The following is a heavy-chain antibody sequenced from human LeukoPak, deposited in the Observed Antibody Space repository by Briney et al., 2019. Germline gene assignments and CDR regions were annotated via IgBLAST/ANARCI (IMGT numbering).Heavy chain of an antibody. CDR1: GFTFSSYW. J-gene: IGHJ5*02. V-gene: IGHV3-7*03. CDR2: IKQDGSEK. Sequence: GGSLRLSCAASGFTFSSYWMSWVRQAPGKGLEWVANIKQDGSEKYYVDSVKGRFTISRDNAKNSLYLQMNSLRAEDTAVYYCARDSSPDGYMRPGQPTKWFDPWGQGTLVTVSS. D-gene: IGHD5-24*01. CDR3: ARDSSPDGYMRPGQPTKWFDP.